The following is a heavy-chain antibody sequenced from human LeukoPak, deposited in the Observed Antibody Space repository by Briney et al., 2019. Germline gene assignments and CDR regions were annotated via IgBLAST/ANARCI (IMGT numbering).Heavy chain of an antibody. V-gene: IGHV5-51*01. J-gene: IGHJ6*03. D-gene: IGHD3-10*01. Sequence: GESLKISCKGSGYRFTSYWIGWVRQMPGKGLEWMGIIYPGDSDTRYSPSFQGQVTISADKSISTAYLQWSSLKASDTAMYYCARHRPYGSGSNDYYYYYYMDVWGKGTTVTISS. CDR1: GYRFTSYW. CDR2: IYPGDSDT. CDR3: ARHRPYGSGSNDYYYYYYMDV.